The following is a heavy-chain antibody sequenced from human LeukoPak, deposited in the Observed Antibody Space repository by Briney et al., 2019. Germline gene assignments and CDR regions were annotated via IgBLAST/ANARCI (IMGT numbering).Heavy chain of an antibody. Sequence: PSETLSLTCTVSGGSISSGGYYWSWIRQHPGKGLEWIGYIYYSGSTYYNPSLKSRVTISVDTSKNQFSLKLSSVTAADTAVYYCARAAGDILTGYHLLQNWFDPWGQGTLVTVSS. CDR1: GGSISSGGYY. J-gene: IGHJ5*02. D-gene: IGHD3-9*01. CDR2: IYYSGST. CDR3: ARAAGDILTGYHLLQNWFDP. V-gene: IGHV4-31*03.